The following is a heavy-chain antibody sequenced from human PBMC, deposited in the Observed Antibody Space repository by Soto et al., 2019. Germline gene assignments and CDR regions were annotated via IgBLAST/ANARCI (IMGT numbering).Heavy chain of an antibody. CDR1: GDSISNLDYF. V-gene: IGHV4-30-4*01. CDR3: ARGRYCLTGRCFPNWFDS. CDR2: IYKSATT. J-gene: IGHJ5*01. Sequence: SETLSLTCSVSGDSISNLDYFWAWIRQPPGQALEYIGYIYKSATTYYNPSFESRVTISVDTSKSQFSLNVTPVTAADTAVYFCARGRYCLTGRCFPNWFDSWGQGALVTVSS. D-gene: IGHD7-27*01.